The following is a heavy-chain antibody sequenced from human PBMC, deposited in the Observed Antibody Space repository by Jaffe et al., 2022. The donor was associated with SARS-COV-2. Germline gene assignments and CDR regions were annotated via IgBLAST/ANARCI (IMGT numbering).Heavy chain of an antibody. J-gene: IGHJ3*02. CDR1: GFTFDDYA. CDR2: ISWNSGSI. Sequence: EVQLVESGGGLVQPGRSLRLSCAASGFTFDDYAMHWVRQAPGKGLEWVSGISWNSGSIGYADSVKGRFTISRDNAKNSLYLQMNSLRAEDTALYYCAKTRGPTNDAFDIWGQGTMVTVSS. V-gene: IGHV3-9*01. D-gene: IGHD2-15*01. CDR3: AKTRGPTNDAFDI.